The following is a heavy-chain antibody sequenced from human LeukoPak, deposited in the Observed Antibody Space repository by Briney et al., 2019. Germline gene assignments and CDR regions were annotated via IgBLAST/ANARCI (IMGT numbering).Heavy chain of an antibody. CDR1: GGTFSSYA. Sequence: SVKVSCKASGGTFSSYAISWVRQAPGQGLEWMGGIIPIFGTANYAQKFQGRVTITADVSTSTAYMELSSLRSEDTAVYYCARVLYSSSWLNYYYYGMDVWGQGTTVTVSS. V-gene: IGHV1-69*13. J-gene: IGHJ6*02. D-gene: IGHD6-13*01. CDR3: ARVLYSSSWLNYYYYGMDV. CDR2: IIPIFGTA.